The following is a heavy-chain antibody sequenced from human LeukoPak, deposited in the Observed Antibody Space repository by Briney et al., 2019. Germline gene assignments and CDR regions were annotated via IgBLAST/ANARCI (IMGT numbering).Heavy chain of an antibody. CDR3: AELGITMIGGV. D-gene: IGHD3-10*02. J-gene: IGHJ6*04. V-gene: IGHV3-48*03. CDR1: GFTFSSYK. CDR2: ISSSGSTI. Sequence: GGSLRLSCAASGFTFSSYKMKWLRQAPGKGLEGFSYISSSGSTIYYADSVRGRFTISRDNAKNSLYLQMNSLRAEDTAVYYCAELGITMIGGVWGKGTTVTISA.